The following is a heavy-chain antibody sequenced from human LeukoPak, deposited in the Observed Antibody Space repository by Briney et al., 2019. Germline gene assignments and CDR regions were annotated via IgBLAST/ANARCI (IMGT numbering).Heavy chain of an antibody. CDR1: GGSISSSSYY. V-gene: IGHV4-39*07. Sequence: SETLSLTCTVSGGSISSSSYYWGWIRQPPGKGLEWIGSIYSSGSTYYNSSPKSRVIILIDTAKNHFSLNLSSVTAADTAVYYCARSDGYGLVGIWGQGTMVTVSS. CDR3: ARSDGYGLVGI. CDR2: IYSSGST. J-gene: IGHJ3*02. D-gene: IGHD3-10*01.